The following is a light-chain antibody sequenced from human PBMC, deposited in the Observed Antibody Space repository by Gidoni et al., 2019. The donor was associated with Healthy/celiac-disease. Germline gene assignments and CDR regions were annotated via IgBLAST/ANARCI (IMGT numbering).Light chain of an antibody. V-gene: IGKV1-9*01. CDR3: QQLNSYPPT. J-gene: IGKJ3*01. CDR2: AAS. CDR1: QGISSY. Sequence: IQSTQPPSFLSASVGDRVTITCRASQGISSYLAWYQQKPGKAPKLLIYAASTLQSGVPSRFSGSGSGTEFTLTISSLQPEDFATYYCQQLNSYPPTFGPGTKVDIK.